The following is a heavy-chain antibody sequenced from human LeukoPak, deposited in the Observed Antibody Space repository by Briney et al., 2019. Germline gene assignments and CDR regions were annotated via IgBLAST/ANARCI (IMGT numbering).Heavy chain of an antibody. D-gene: IGHD1-26*01. J-gene: IGHJ3*02. Sequence: SVKVSCKASGGTFSSYAISWVRQAPGQGLGWTGGIIPIFGTANYAQKFQGRVTITADESTSTAYMELSSLRSEDTAVYYCASGYSGSLEDAFDIWGQGTMVTVSS. CDR3: ASGYSGSLEDAFDI. CDR2: IIPIFGTA. CDR1: GGTFSSYA. V-gene: IGHV1-69*13.